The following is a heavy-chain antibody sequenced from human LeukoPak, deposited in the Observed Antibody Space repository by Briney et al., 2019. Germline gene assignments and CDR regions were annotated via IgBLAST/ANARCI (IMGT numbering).Heavy chain of an antibody. V-gene: IGHV1-2*02. J-gene: IGHJ4*02. CDR3: ARAHMTTVTLGDY. D-gene: IGHD4-11*01. CDR1: GYTFTGYY. Sequence: GASVKVSCKASGYTFTGYYIHWVRQAPGQGLEWMGWINPNSGVTNYAQKFQGRVTLTRDTPISTAHMEVSRLTSDDTAVYYCARAHMTTVTLGDYWGQGTLVTVSS. CDR2: INPNSGVT.